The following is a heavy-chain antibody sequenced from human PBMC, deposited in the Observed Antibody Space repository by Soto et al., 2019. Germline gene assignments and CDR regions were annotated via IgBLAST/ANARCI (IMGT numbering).Heavy chain of an antibody. CDR3: AREKQASLLWFGEWNYYGMDV. J-gene: IGHJ6*02. V-gene: IGHV4-34*01. CDR2: INHSGST. CDR1: VGSFSGYY. D-gene: IGHD3-10*01. Sequence: ETLSLTCAVYVGSFSGYYWSWIRQPPGKGLEWIGEINHSGSTNYNPSLKSRVTISVDTSKNQFSLKLSSVTAADTAVYYCAREKQASLLWFGEWNYYGMDVWGQGTTVTVYS.